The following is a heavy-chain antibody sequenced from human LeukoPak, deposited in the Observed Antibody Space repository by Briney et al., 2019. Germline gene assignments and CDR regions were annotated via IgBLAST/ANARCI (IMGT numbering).Heavy chain of an antibody. V-gene: IGHV1-2*02. CDR1: GYTFTGYY. J-gene: IGHJ4*02. CDR3: ARDPWRRYFDWFTQIDY. Sequence: ASVKVSCKASGYTFTGYYMHWVRQAPGQGLEWMGWINPNSGGTNYARKFQGRVTITRDTSISTAYMELSRLRSDDTAVYYCARDPWRRYFDWFTQIDYWGQGTLVTVSS. CDR2: INPNSGGT. D-gene: IGHD3-9*01.